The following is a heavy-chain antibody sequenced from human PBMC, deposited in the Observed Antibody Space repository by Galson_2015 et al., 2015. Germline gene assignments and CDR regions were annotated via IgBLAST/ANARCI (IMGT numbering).Heavy chain of an antibody. CDR3: AKVKRSSSWYDVTFDY. Sequence: SLRLSCAASGFTFSSYAMHWVRQAPGKGLEWVAVISYDGSNKYYADSVKGRFTISRDNSKNTLYLQMNSLRAEDTAVYYCAKVKRSSSWYDVTFDY. CDR2: ISYDGSNK. CDR1: GFTFSSYA. J-gene: IGHJ4*01. D-gene: IGHD6-13*01. V-gene: IGHV3-30-3*01.